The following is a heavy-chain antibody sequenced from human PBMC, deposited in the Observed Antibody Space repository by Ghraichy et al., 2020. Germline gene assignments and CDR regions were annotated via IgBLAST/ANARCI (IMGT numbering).Heavy chain of an antibody. D-gene: IGHD6-25*01. V-gene: IGHV3-33*01. J-gene: IGHJ4*02. CDR1: GFTFSSYG. Sequence: GGSLRLSCAASGFTFSSYGMHWVRQAPGKGLEWVAVIWYDGSNKYYADSVKGRFTISRDNSKNTLYLQMNSLRAEDTAVYYCARDKRVHYYFDYWGQGTLVTGSS. CDR2: IWYDGSNK. CDR3: ARDKRVHYYFDY.